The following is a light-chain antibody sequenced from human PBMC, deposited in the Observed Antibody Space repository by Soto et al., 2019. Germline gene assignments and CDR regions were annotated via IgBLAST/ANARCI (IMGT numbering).Light chain of an antibody. V-gene: IGLV2-14*01. CDR1: RSDVGGYNY. CDR2: EVN. J-gene: IGLJ3*02. CDR3: SSYTRSSTWV. Sequence: QSVLTQPASVSGSPGQSITISCTGTRSDVGGYNYVSWYQQHPGKAPKLMISEVNNRPSGVSNRFSGSKSGNTASLTISGLRAEDEADYYCSSYTRSSTWVFGGGTKVTVL.